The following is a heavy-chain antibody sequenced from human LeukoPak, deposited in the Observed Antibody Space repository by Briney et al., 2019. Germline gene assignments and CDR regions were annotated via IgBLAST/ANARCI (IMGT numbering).Heavy chain of an antibody. J-gene: IGHJ6*03. D-gene: IGHD3-3*01. CDR2: ISGSGGST. Sequence: GGSLRLSCAASGFTFSSYAMSWVRQAPGKGLEWVSAISGSGGSTYYADSVKGRFTISRDNSKNTLYLQMNSLRAEDTAVYYCAKPINPEYYDFWSGYYGSNYYYYYYMDVWGKGTTVTVSS. CDR3: AKPINPEYYDFWSGYYGSNYYYYYYMDV. V-gene: IGHV3-23*01. CDR1: GFTFSSYA.